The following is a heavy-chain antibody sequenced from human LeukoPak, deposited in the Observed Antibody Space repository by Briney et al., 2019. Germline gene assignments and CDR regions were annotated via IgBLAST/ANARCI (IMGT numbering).Heavy chain of an antibody. Sequence: PGGSLRLSCAASGFTFSSYAMSWVRQAPGKGLEWVSAISGSGGSTYYADSVKGRFTISRDNSKNTLYLQMNSLRAEDTAVYYCARRRGPNSGHYFDDWGQGTLVTVSS. CDR2: ISGSGGST. CDR3: ARRRGPNSGHYFDD. CDR1: GFTFSSYA. V-gene: IGHV3-23*01. D-gene: IGHD6-19*01. J-gene: IGHJ4*02.